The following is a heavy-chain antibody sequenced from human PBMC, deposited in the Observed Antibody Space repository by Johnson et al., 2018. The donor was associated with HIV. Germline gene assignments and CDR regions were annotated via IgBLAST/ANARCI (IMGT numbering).Heavy chain of an antibody. Sequence: QVQLVESGGGVVQPGGSLRLSCAASGFTFTSYGMHWVRQAPGKGLEWVAFIRYDGSNKYYVDSVKGRFTISRDKSKNTLYLQMNSLRAEDTAIYYCVKGMDSSSWYAFDIWGQGTMVTVSS. V-gene: IGHV3-30*02. CDR2: IRYDGSNK. D-gene: IGHD6-13*01. CDR3: VKGMDSSSWYAFDI. J-gene: IGHJ3*02. CDR1: GFTFTSYG.